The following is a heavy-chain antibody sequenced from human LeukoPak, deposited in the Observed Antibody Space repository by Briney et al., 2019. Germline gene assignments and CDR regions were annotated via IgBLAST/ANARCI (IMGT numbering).Heavy chain of an antibody. D-gene: IGHD3-10*01. CDR1: GYTFTSYD. V-gene: IGHV1-8*01. CDR2: MNPNSGNT. CDR3: ARRSGYYYYYYMDV. Sequence: ASVKVSCKASGYTFTSYDINWVRQATGQGLEWMGWMNPNSGNTGYAQKFQGRVTMTRNTSMSTAYMELSSLRSEDTAVYYCARRSGYYYYYYMDVWGKGTTITVSS. J-gene: IGHJ6*03.